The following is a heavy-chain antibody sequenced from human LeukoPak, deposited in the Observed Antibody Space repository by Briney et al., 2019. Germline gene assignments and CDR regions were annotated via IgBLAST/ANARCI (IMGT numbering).Heavy chain of an antibody. Sequence: GASVKVSCKASGYTFTSYDINWVRQATGQGLEWMGWMNPNSGNTGYAQKFQGRVTITRNTSISTAYMELSSLRSEDTAVYYCARVQGADYSTYYYYYYMDVWGKGTTVTVSS. CDR1: GYTFTSYD. J-gene: IGHJ6*03. D-gene: IGHD4-11*01. CDR2: MNPNSGNT. CDR3: ARVQGADYSTYYYYYYMDV. V-gene: IGHV1-8*03.